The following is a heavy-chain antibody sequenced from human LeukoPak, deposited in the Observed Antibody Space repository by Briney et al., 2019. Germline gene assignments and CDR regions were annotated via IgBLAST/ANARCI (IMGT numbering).Heavy chain of an antibody. CDR2: ISSSGSTI. CDR3: ARDRNYYDSSGYRPGGRYFDY. D-gene: IGHD3-22*01. V-gene: IGHV3-48*03. J-gene: IGHJ4*02. CDR1: GFTFSSYG. Sequence: GGSLRLSCAASGFTFSSYGMNWVRQAPGKGLEWVSYISSSGSTIYYADSVKGRFTISRDNAKNSLYLQMNSLRAEDTAVYYCARDRNYYDSSGYRPGGRYFDYWGQGTLVTVSS.